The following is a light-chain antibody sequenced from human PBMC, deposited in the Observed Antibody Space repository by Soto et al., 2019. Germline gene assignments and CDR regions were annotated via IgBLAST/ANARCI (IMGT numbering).Light chain of an antibody. Sequence: QSALTQPASVSGSPGQSITISCTGTSTDVGGYNYVSWYQQHPGKAHKLMIYDVSHRPSGVCNRFSGSKSGNTPSLTISGFEAEDEDYYYGWEYSRSSTVVFGGGTKLTVL. CDR3: WEYSRSSTVV. CDR1: STDVGGYNY. V-gene: IGLV2-14*01. J-gene: IGLJ2*01. CDR2: DVS.